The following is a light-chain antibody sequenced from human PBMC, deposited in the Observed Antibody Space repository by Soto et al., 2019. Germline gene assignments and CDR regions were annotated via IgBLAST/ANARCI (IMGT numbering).Light chain of an antibody. CDR3: SSYAVSNNLYVV. CDR2: EVS. J-gene: IGLJ2*01. CDR1: SSDVGGYNY. Sequence: QSVLTQPPSASGSPGQSVTISCTGTSSDVGGYNYVSWYQQHPGKAPKLMISEVSKRPSGVPARFSGSKSGNTASLTVSGLQAEDEADYYCSSYAVSNNLYVVFGGGTKLTVL. V-gene: IGLV2-8*01.